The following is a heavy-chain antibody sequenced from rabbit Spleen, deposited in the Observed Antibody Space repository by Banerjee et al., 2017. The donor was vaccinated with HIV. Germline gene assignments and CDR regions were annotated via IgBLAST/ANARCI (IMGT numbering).Heavy chain of an antibody. CDR1: GFDFSNYY. V-gene: IGHV1S40*01. CDR3: ARDGAGGSYFAL. Sequence: QSLEESGGDLVKPEGSLKLSCTASGFDFSNYYMNWVRQAPGKGLEWIACIYAGSSGSTYYASWAKGRFTISKTSSTTVTLQLNSLTAADTATYFCARDGAGGSYFALWGQGTLVTVS. D-gene: IGHD8-1*01. J-gene: IGHJ3*01. CDR2: IYAGSSGST.